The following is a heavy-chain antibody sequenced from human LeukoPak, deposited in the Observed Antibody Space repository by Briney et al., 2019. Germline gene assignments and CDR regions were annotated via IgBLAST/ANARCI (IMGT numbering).Heavy chain of an antibody. CDR2: IYHSGSGST. V-gene: IGHV4-30-2*01. J-gene: IGHJ6*01. CDR3: ARINDFWSGPTLDX. D-gene: IGHD3-3*01. CDR1: GGSISSGGHS. Sequence: SETLSLTCTVSGGSISSGGHSWSWIRQPPGKGPEWIGYIYHSGSGSTYYNPSLKSRVTISIDKSKNQFSLKLNSVTAADTAVYYCARINDFWSGPTLDXWXXGTTVTVSS.